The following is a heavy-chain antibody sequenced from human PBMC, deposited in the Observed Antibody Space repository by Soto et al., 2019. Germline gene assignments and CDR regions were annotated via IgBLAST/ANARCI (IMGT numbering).Heavy chain of an antibody. CDR1: GGSISSYY. V-gene: IGHV4-59*08. D-gene: IGHD1-1*01. J-gene: IGHJ6*03. CDR3: ARRISLLEPGSPTYYYYMDV. Sequence: SETLSLTCTVSGGSISSYYWSWIRQPPGKGLEWIGYIYYSGSTNYNPSLKSRVTISVDTSKNQFSLKLSSVTAADTAVYYCARRISLLEPGSPTYYYYMDVWGKGTTVTVSS. CDR2: IYYSGST.